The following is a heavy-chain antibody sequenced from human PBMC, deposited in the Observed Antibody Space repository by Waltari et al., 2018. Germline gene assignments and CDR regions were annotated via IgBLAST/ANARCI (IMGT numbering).Heavy chain of an antibody. D-gene: IGHD5-12*01. V-gene: IGHV4-39*07. CDR3: AREGATGNWFDP. CDR2: IYYSGST. Sequence: QLQLQESGPGLVKPSETLSLTCTVSGGHISSSSYYWGWIRQPPGKGLEWIGSIYYSGSTYYNPSLKSRVTISVDTSKNQFSLKLSSVTAADTAVYYCAREGATGNWFDPWGQGTLVTVSS. J-gene: IGHJ5*02. CDR1: GGHISSSSYY.